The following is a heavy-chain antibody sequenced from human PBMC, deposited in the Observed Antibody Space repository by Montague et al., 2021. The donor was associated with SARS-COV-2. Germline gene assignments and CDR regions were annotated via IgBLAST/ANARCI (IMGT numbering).Heavy chain of an antibody. V-gene: IGHV4-39*01. CDR3: ARQPPYQTVALDI. Sequence: SETLSLTCTVSGGSISNSHYYCAWIRQPPGKGLEWIGSIYFNGHSYYNPSLKNRASISLDTSKNQYYLKLNSVAAADTAVYYCARQPPYQTVALDIWGQGTLVTVSS. CDR2: IYFNGHS. J-gene: IGHJ4*03. D-gene: IGHD2-15*01. CDR1: GGSISNSHYY.